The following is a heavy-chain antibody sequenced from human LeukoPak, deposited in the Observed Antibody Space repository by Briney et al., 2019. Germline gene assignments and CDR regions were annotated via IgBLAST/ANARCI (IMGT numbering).Heavy chain of an antibody. CDR2: IYSGGST. V-gene: IGHV3-53*01. Sequence: SGGSLRLSCAAPGFTVSSNYMSWVRQAPGKGLEWVSVIYSGGSTYYADSVKGRFTISRDNSKNTLYLQMNSLRAEDTAVYYCARAIFGVVSFDYWGQGTLVTVSS. D-gene: IGHD3-3*01. CDR1: GFTVSSNY. J-gene: IGHJ4*02. CDR3: ARAIFGVVSFDY.